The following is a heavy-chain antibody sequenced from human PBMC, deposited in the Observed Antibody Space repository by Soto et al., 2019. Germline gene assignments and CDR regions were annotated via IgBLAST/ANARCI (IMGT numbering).Heavy chain of an antibody. CDR3: ARVKTGRAAGLGSPADY. J-gene: IGHJ4*02. V-gene: IGHV3-21*01. CDR1: GFTFSTYS. D-gene: IGHD2-15*01. Sequence: GGSRRLSSAASGFTFSTYSMNEGLQAPGKGLEWVSSISSSSDFIYYADSLKGRFTISRDNAKDSLFLQMNSLRADDTAIYYCARVKTGRAAGLGSPADYWGQGTLVTVSS. CDR2: ISSSSDFI.